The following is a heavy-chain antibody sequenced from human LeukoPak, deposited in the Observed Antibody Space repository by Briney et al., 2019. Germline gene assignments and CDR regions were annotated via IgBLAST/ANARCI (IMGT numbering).Heavy chain of an antibody. CDR3: ARDQYYYDSSGYYYAFDY. D-gene: IGHD3-22*01. CDR2: IIPIFGTA. CDR1: GGTFSSYA. J-gene: IGHJ4*02. Sequence: ASVKVSCKASGGTFSSYAISWVRQAPGQGLEWMGGIIPIFGTANYAQKFQGRVTITADESTSTAYMELSSLRSEDTAVYYCARDQYYYDSSGYYYAFDYWGQGTLVTVSS. V-gene: IGHV1-69*13.